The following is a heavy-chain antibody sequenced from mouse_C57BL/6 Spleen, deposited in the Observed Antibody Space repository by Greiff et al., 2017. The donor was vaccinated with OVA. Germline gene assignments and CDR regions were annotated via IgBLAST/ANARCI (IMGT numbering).Heavy chain of an antibody. CDR1: GYAFSSSW. J-gene: IGHJ4*01. V-gene: IGHV1-82*01. D-gene: IGHD2-5*01. Sequence: QVQLQQPGTELVKPGASVKLSCKASGYAFSSSWMNWVKQRPGKGLEWIGRIYPGDGDTNYNGKFKGKATLTADKSSSTAYMQLSSLTSEDSAVYFCERSDSNTMDYWGQGTSVTVSS. CDR2: IYPGDGDT. CDR3: ERSDSNTMDY.